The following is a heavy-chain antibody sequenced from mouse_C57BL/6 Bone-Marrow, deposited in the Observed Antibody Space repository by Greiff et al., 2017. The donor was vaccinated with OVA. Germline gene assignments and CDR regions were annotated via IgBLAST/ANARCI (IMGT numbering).Heavy chain of an antibody. Sequence: QVQLKQSGAELAKPGASGKLSCKASGYTFTSYWMHWVKQRPGQGLEWIGYINPSSGYTQYNQKFTDKATLTADKSSRTAYMQLSSLTYEDSAVYYCARFRQFAYWGQGTLVTVSA. D-gene: IGHD3-2*01. V-gene: IGHV1-7*01. J-gene: IGHJ3*01. CDR1: GYTFTSYW. CDR2: INPSSGYT. CDR3: ARFRQFAY.